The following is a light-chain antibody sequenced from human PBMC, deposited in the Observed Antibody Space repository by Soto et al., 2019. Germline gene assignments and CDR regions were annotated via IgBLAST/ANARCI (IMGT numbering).Light chain of an antibody. J-gene: IGLJ2*01. CDR3: QVWDGSTDQPV. Sequence: SYELTQPPSVSVAPGQTATITCGGANIGIKSVHWYQRKPGQAPVLVVYDDSGRPSGIPERFSGSNSGNTATLTISRVEAGDEADYCCQVWDGSTDQPVFGGVTKLTVL. CDR1: NIGIKS. V-gene: IGLV3-21*02. CDR2: DDS.